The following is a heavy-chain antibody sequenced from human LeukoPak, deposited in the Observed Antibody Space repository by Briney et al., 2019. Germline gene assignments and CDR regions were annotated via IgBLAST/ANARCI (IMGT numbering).Heavy chain of an antibody. CDR1: GFTFSSYA. J-gene: IGHJ6*03. V-gene: IGHV3-64*01. CDR3: ARVGPRGIYGSGSSRNYYYYMDV. Sequence: GGSLRLSCAASGFTFSSYAMHWVRQAPGKGLEYVSAISSNGGSTYYANSVKGRFTISRDNSKNTLYLQMGSLRAEDMAVYYRARVGPRGIYGSGSSRNYYYYMDVWGKGTTVTISS. D-gene: IGHD3-10*01. CDR2: ISSNGGST.